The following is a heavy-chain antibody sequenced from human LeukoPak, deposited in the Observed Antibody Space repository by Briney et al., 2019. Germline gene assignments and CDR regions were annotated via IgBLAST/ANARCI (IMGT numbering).Heavy chain of an antibody. CDR2: IKQDGSEK. J-gene: IGHJ4*02. Sequence: GGSLRLSRAASGFTSSSYWMSWVRQAPGKGLEWVANIKQDGSEKYYVDSVKGRFTISRDNAKNSLYLQMNSLRAEDTAVYYCARDRGSSGWYEFDYWGQGTLVTVSS. D-gene: IGHD6-19*01. CDR1: GFTSSSYW. V-gene: IGHV3-7*01. CDR3: ARDRGSSGWYEFDY.